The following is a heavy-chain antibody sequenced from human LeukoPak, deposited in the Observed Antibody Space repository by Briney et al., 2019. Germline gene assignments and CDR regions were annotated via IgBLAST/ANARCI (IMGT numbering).Heavy chain of an antibody. CDR2: ISAYNGNT. D-gene: IGHD3-22*01. CDR3: ARVLYYYDSSGYYFDY. CDR1: GYTFTSYG. J-gene: IGHJ4*02. Sequence: ASVKVSCKASGYTFTSYGISWVRQAPGQGLEWMGWISAYNGNTNYAQKLQGRVTMTTDTSTSTAYMELSSLRSEDTAVYYCARVLYYYDSSGYYFDYWGQGTLVTVSS. V-gene: IGHV1-18*01.